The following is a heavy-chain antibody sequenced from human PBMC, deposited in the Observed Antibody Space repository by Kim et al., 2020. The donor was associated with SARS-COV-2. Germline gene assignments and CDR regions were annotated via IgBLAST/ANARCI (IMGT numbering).Heavy chain of an antibody. CDR3: ARDRGYSSSWYEDY. V-gene: IGHV4-39*07. D-gene: IGHD6-13*01. J-gene: IGHJ4*02. Sequence: PSPKSRVTISVDTSKNQFSLKLSSVTAADTAVYYCARDRGYSSSWYEDYWGQGTLVTVSS.